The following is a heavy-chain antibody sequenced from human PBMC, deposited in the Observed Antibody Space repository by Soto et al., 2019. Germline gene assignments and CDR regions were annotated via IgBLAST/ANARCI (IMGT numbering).Heavy chain of an antibody. D-gene: IGHD3-9*01. CDR2: INSDGSST. CDR1: GFTFSSYW. V-gene: IGHV3-74*01. Sequence: PGGSLRLSCAASGFTFSSYWMHWVRQAPGKGLVWVSRINSDGSSTSYADSVKGRFTISRDNAKNTLYLQMNSLRAEDTVVYYCERKGTNYDFLPVYSKYYFNYGGRETLVTVSS. CDR3: ERKGTNYDFLPVYSKYYFNY. J-gene: IGHJ4*02.